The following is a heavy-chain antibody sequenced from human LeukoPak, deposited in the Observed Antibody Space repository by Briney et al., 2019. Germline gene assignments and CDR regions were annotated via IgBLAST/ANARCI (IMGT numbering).Heavy chain of an antibody. V-gene: IGHV4-59*01. CDR1: GGSISSYY. CDR3: ARDREPLGKGLFDP. J-gene: IGHJ5*02. Sequence: SETLSLTCTVSGGSISSYYWSWMRQPPGKGLEWIGYIYYSGSTNYNPSLKSRVTISVDTSKNQFSLKLSSVTAADTAVYYCARDREPLGKGLFDPWGQGTLVTVSS. CDR2: IYYSGST. D-gene: IGHD1-26*01.